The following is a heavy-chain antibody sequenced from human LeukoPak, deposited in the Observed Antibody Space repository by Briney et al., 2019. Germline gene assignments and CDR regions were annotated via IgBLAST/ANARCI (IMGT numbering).Heavy chain of an antibody. CDR1: GGSISSSSYY. J-gene: IGHJ4*02. D-gene: IGHD6-19*01. CDR2: IYYSGST. CDR3: ARGHSSGWYPLDY. Sequence: SETLSLTCTVSGGSISSSSYYWGWIRQPPGKGLEWIGSIYYSGSTYYNPSLKRRVTISVDTSKNQFSLKLSSVTAADTAVYYCARGHSSGWYPLDYWGQGTLVTVSS. V-gene: IGHV4-39*01.